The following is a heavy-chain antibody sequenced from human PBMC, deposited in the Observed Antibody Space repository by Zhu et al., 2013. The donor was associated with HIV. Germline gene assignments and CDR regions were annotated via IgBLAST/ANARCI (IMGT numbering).Heavy chain of an antibody. Sequence: QVQLVQSGAEVKKPGSSVKVSCKASGGTFSSYAISWVRQAPGQGLEWMGGIIPIFGTANYAQKFQGRVTITADESTSTAYMELSSLRSEDTAVYYCARDWTSGVSRMREYAINTWIGFYAFDIWGQGTMVTVSS. CDR1: GGTFSSYA. D-gene: IGHD2-8*01. CDR2: IIPIFGTA. J-gene: IGHJ3*02. CDR3: ARDWTSGVSRMREYAINTWIGFYAFDI. V-gene: IGHV1-69*01.